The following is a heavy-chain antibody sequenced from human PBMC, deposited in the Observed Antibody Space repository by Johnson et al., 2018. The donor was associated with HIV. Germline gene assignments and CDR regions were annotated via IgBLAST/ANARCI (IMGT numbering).Heavy chain of an antibody. J-gene: IGHJ3*02. CDR2: ISWNSGSI. D-gene: IGHD1-26*01. Sequence: EVQLVESGGGLVQPGRSLRLSCAASGFTFDDYAMHWVRQAPGKGLEWVSGISWNSGSIGYADSVKGRFTISRDNAKNSLYLQMNSLRAEDTAVYYCAKDLFTEREDDVFDIWGQGTMVTVSS. CDR1: GFTFDDYA. V-gene: IGHV3-9*01. CDR3: AKDLFTEREDDVFDI.